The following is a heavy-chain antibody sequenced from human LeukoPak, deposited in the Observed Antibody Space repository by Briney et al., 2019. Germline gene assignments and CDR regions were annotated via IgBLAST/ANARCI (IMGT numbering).Heavy chain of an antibody. CDR3: ARSDGIVGEEAWFDP. V-gene: IGHV4-4*09. Sequence: SETLSLTCSVSGGSIGTFHWHWIRQPPGKGLEWIGYIFTTEVTNYSPSLKSRVTISVDTSKNQFSLRLSSVTPQTRPSNCARSDGIVGEEAWFDPWGQGTLVTVSS. J-gene: IGHJ5*02. D-gene: IGHD1-26*01. CDR1: GGSIGTFH. CDR2: IFTTEVT.